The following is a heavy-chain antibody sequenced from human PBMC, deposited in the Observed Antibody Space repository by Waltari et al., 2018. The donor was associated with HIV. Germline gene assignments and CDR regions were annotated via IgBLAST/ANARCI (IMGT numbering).Heavy chain of an antibody. CDR2: IYYTGTT. V-gene: IGHV4-39*01. D-gene: IGHD2-8*01. Sequence: QLQLQQSGPGLVKPSETLSLTCTVSGGSVINSDYYWDFIRQSPGKGLEWIGNIYYTGTTFYNPSLKSRVTMSADLSRNQFSLRLNSVTAADTAIYYCARRPRMAAFYLYYGMDVWGQGTMVTVSS. CDR3: ARRPRMAAFYLYYGMDV. CDR1: GGSVINSDYY. J-gene: IGHJ6*02.